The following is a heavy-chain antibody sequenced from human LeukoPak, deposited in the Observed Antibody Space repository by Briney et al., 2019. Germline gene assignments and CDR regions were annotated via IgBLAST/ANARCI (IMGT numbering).Heavy chain of an antibody. V-gene: IGHV3-23*01. CDR1: GFTFSSYA. J-gene: IGHJ4*02. Sequence: PGGSLRLSCAASGFTFSSYAMSWVRQAPGKGLEWVSAISGSGGSTYYADSVKGRFTISRDNSKNTLYLQMNSLRAEDTAVYYCAKDTELLWFGELLYWGQGTLVTVSS. D-gene: IGHD3-10*01. CDR2: ISGSGGST. CDR3: AKDTELLWFGELLY.